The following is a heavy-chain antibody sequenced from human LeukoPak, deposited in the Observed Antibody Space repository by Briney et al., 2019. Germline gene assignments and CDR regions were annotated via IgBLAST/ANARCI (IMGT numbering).Heavy chain of an antibody. V-gene: IGHV1-2*04. D-gene: IGHD6-19*01. CDR1: GYTFTSYS. Sequence: GASVKVSCKASGYTFTSYSMNWVRQAPGQGLEWMGWIHPNSGGTNYAQKFQGWVTMTRDTSISTVYMELSRLRSDDTAVYYCARVHSSGWYDYWGQGTLVTVSS. CDR3: ARVHSSGWYDY. J-gene: IGHJ4*02. CDR2: IHPNSGGT.